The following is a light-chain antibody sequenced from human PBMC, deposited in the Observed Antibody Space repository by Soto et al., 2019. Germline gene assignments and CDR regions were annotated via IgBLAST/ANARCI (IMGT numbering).Light chain of an antibody. CDR1: QGISSF. J-gene: IGKJ2*01. Sequence: AIRMTQSPSSISASTGDRVTITCRASQGISSFLAWYQQKPGKAPKLLIYAAATLQRGAPSRFSASGSGTDFTLTISPLQPEDFATYFCQQYLSYPYTFGQGTKLEI. V-gene: IGKV1-8*01. CDR3: QQYLSYPYT. CDR2: AAA.